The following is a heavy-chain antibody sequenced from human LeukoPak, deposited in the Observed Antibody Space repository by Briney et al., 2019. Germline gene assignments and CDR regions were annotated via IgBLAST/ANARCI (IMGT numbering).Heavy chain of an antibody. CDR3: AKVPVNWNDEYFDY. CDR2: IKQDGSEK. D-gene: IGHD1-20*01. V-gene: IGHV3-7*01. J-gene: IGHJ4*02. CDR1: GFTFSSYW. Sequence: PGGSLRLSCAASGFTFSSYWMNWVRQAPGKGLEWVANIKQDGSEKYYVDSVKGRFTISRDNSKNTLYLQMNSLRAEDTAVYYCAKVPVNWNDEYFDYWGQGTLVTVSS.